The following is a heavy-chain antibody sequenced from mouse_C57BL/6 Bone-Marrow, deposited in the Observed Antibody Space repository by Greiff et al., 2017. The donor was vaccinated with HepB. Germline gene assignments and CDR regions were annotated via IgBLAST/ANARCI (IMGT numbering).Heavy chain of an antibody. Sequence: EVMLVESGDGLVKPGGSLKLSCAASGFTFSSYAMSWVRQTPEKRLEWVAYISSGGDYIYYADTVKGRFPISSDNARNTLYLHMSSLKSEDTAMYYCTRGREDYAMYYWGQGTSVTVSS. CDR1: GFTFSSYA. V-gene: IGHV5-9-1*02. J-gene: IGHJ4*01. CDR2: ISSGGDYI. CDR3: TRGREDYAMYY.